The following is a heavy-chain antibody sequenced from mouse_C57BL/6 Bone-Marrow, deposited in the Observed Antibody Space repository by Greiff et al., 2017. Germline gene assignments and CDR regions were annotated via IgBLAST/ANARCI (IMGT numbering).Heavy chain of an antibody. D-gene: IGHD1-1*01. Sequence: EVKLMESGAELVRPGASVKLSCTASGFNIKDDYMHWVKQRPEQGLEWIGWIDPENGDTDDASKFQGEATITANTSSNTAYLQLSRLTSADTADYDGTLITTVVATDYWGQGTTLTVSS. CDR2: IDPENGDT. CDR1: GFNIKDDY. J-gene: IGHJ2*01. V-gene: IGHV14-4*01. CDR3: TLITTVVATDY.